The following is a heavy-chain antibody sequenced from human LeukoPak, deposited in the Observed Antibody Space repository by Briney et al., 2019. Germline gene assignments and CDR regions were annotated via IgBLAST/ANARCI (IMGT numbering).Heavy chain of an antibody. V-gene: IGHV3-74*01. CDR2: INSDETGT. Sequence: GGSLRLSCAASGFSFSNYWMHWVRQAPGEGLVWVSRINSDETGTSYADSVKGRFTISRDNAKNTLYLQMNSLRAEDTAVYYCARYRSLLDYWGQGTLVTVSS. CDR3: ARYRSLLDY. D-gene: IGHD2-15*01. CDR1: GFSFSNYW. J-gene: IGHJ4*02.